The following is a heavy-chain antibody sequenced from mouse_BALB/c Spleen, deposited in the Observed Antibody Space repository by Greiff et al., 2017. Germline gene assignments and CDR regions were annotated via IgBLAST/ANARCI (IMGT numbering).Heavy chain of an antibody. Sequence: EVHLVESGGGLVKPGGSLKLSCAASGFAFSSYDMSWVRQTPEKRLEWVAYISSGGGSTYYPDTVKGRFTISRDNAKNTLYLQMSSLKSEDTAMYYCARRLMDYWGQGTSVTVSS. V-gene: IGHV5-12-1*01. J-gene: IGHJ4*01. CDR1: GFAFSSYD. CDR3: ARRLMDY. CDR2: ISSGGGST.